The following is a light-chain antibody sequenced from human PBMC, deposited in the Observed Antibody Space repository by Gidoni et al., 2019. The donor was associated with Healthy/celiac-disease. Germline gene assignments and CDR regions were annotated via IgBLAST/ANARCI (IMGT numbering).Light chain of an antibody. CDR1: QSVSSN. V-gene: IGKV3-15*01. J-gene: IGKJ5*01. CDR2: GAS. CDR3: QPYNNWPSIT. Sequence: EIVMTQSPATLSVSPGERATLSCRASQSVSSNLAWYQQKPGQAPRLLIYGASTRATGIPSRFSGRGSGTEFTLTISSLQSEDFAVYFCQPYNNWPSITFGQGTRLEIK.